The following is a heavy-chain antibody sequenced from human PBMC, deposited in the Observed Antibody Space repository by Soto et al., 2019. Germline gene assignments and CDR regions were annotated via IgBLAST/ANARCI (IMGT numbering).Heavy chain of an antibody. Sequence: GGSLRLSCAASGFTFSSYGMHWVRQAPGKGLEWVAVISYDGSNKYYADCVKGRFTISRDNSQNTLYLQMNSLRAEDTAVYYCAKDQYDSSGFPPLFDYWGQGTLVTVSS. J-gene: IGHJ4*02. V-gene: IGHV3-30*18. D-gene: IGHD3-22*01. CDR3: AKDQYDSSGFPPLFDY. CDR1: GFTFSSYG. CDR2: ISYDGSNK.